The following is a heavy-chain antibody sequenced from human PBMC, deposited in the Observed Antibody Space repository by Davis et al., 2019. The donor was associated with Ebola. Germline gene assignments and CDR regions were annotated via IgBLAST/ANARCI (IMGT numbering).Heavy chain of an antibody. D-gene: IGHD3-9*01. CDR2: MNPNSEKT. J-gene: IGHJ6*02. CDR1: GYTFTTYD. CDR3: ARGGYFDWLTRWHYYGMDV. Sequence: AASVKVSCKASGYTFTTYDIHWVRQATGQGLEWMGWMNPNSEKTGYAQKFQGRVTMTRSTSISTAYMELSSLRSEDTAVYYCARGGYFDWLTRWHYYGMDVWGQGTTVTVSS. V-gene: IGHV1-8*01.